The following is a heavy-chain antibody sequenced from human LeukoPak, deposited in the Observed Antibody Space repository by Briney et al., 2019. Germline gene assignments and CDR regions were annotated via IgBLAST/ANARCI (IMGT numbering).Heavy chain of an antibody. CDR1: GYSISSGYY. V-gene: IGHV4-38-2*02. CDR3: ARVVSVYYDSSGYYHAFDI. J-gene: IGHJ3*02. D-gene: IGHD3-22*01. Sequence: SETLSLTCTVSGYSISSGYYWGWIRQPPGKGLGWIGSIYHSGSTYYNPSLKSRVTISVDTSKNQFSLKLSSVTTADTAVYYCARVVSVYYDSSGYYHAFDIWGQGTMVTVSS. CDR2: IYHSGST.